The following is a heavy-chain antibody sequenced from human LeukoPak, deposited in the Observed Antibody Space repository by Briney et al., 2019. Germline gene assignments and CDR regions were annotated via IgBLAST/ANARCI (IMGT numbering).Heavy chain of an antibody. J-gene: IGHJ5*02. CDR3: ARGQTLLLWFGEINWFDP. V-gene: IGHV1-2*02. CDR1: GYTFTSYY. CDR2: INPNSGGT. Sequence: ASVKVSCKASGYTFTSYYMHWVRQAPGQGLEWMGWINPNSGGTNYAQKFQGRVTMTRDTSISTAYMELSRLRSDDTAVYYCARGQTLLLWFGEINWFDPWGQGTLVTVSS. D-gene: IGHD3-10*01.